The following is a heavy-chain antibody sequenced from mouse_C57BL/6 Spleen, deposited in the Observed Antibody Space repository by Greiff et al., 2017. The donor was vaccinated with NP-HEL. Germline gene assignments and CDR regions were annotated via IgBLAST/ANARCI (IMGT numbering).Heavy chain of an antibody. CDR2: ISDGGSYT. Sequence: EVMLVESGGGLVKPGGSLKLSCAASGFTFSSYAMSWVRQTPEKRLEWVATISDGGSYTYYPDNVKGRFTISRDNAKNNLYLQMSHLKSEDTAMYYCATLPTIVTPWYFDVWGTGTTVTVSS. D-gene: IGHD2-5*01. V-gene: IGHV5-4*03. CDR3: ATLPTIVTPWYFDV. J-gene: IGHJ1*03. CDR1: GFTFSSYA.